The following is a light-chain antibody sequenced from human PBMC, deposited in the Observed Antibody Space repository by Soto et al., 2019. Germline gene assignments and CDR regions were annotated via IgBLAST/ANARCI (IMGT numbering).Light chain of an antibody. V-gene: IGLV2-14*03. CDR1: SSDIGAFTS. Sequence: QSALTQPASVSGSPGQSITISCTGTSSDIGAFTSVSWYQQHPGKAPKLIIYDIIHRPSGVSDRFSGSKSVNTASLTVSGLQPEDEANYYCSSYPRTTTLVVFGGGTQLTVL. CDR2: DII. J-gene: IGLJ7*01. CDR3: SSYPRTTTLVV.